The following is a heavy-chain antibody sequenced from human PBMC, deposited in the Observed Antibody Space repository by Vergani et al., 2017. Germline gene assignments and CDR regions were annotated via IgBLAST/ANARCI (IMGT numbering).Heavy chain of an antibody. CDR3: ASSGTAMVDY. D-gene: IGHD5-18*01. CDR2: IYYSGST. CDR1: VGSVSSGSYY. V-gene: IGHV4-61*01. Sequence: QVQLQESGPGLVKPSETLSLTCTVSVGSVSSGSYYWSWIRQPPGKGLEWIGYIYYSGSTNYNPSLKSRVTISVDTSKNQFSLKLSSVTAADTAVYYCASSGTAMVDYWGQGTLVTVSS. J-gene: IGHJ4*02.